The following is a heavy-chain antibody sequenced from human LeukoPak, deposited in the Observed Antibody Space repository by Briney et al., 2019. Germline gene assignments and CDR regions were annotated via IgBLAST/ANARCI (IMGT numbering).Heavy chain of an antibody. CDR2: ISGSGGST. Sequence: PGGSLRLSCAASGFTFSSYAMSWVRQAPGKGLEWVSAISGSGGSTYYADSVKGRFTISRDNSKSTLYLQMNSLRAEDTAVYYCAKDHYYYDSSGYLYFDYWGQGTLVTVSS. V-gene: IGHV3-23*01. CDR3: AKDHYYYDSSGYLYFDY. D-gene: IGHD3-22*01. CDR1: GFTFSSYA. J-gene: IGHJ4*02.